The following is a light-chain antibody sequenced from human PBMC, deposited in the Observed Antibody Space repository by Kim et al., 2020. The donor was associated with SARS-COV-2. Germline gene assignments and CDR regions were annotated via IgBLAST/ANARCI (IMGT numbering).Light chain of an antibody. CDR2: EVS. CDR3: CSCAGSSTLV. Sequence: GTSIPISCPGNSRDVGSYNLVSWYQQQPGKAPKLMIYEVSKRPSGVSNRFSGSKSGNTASLTISGLQAEDEADYYCCSCAGSSTLVFGGGTQLTVL. V-gene: IGLV2-23*02. CDR1: SRDVGSYNL. J-gene: IGLJ2*01.